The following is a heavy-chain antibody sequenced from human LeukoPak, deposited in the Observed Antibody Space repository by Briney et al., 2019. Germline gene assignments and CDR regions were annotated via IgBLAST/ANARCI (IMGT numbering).Heavy chain of an antibody. CDR1: GGSFSGYY. Sequence: ETLSLTCAVYGGSFSGYYWSWIRQPPGKGGEWIGEINHSGSTNYNPSLKSRVTISVDKSKNQFSLKLSSVTAADTAVYYCARGPDIVVVVAAYFDYWGQGTLVTVSS. D-gene: IGHD2-15*01. CDR3: ARGPDIVVVVAAYFDY. CDR2: INHSGST. V-gene: IGHV4-34*01. J-gene: IGHJ4*02.